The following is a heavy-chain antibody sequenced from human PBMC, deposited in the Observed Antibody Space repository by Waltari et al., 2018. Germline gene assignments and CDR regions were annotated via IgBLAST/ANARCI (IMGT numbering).Heavy chain of an antibody. CDR2: IIPIFGTA. CDR3: ARAYYYDSSGYLQPYYYYYMDV. V-gene: IGHV1-69*12. Sequence: QVQLVQSGAEVKKPGSSVKVSCKASGGTFSSYAISWVRQAPGQGLEWMGGIIPIFGTANYAQKCQGRVTITADESTSTAYMELSSLRSEDTAVYYCARAYYYDSSGYLQPYYYYYMDVWGKGTTVTISS. J-gene: IGHJ6*03. D-gene: IGHD3-22*01. CDR1: GGTFSSYA.